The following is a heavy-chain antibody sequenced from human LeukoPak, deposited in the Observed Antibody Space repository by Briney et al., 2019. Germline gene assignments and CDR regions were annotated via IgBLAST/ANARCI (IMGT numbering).Heavy chain of an antibody. V-gene: IGHV3-48*03. CDR3: ARQSGTMVTTRFDY. CDR2: ISSSGYTI. CDR1: GFTFNSYE. Sequence: GGSLRLSCAASGFTFNSYEMNWVRQAPGKGLEWVSYISSSGYTIYYADSVKGRFTISRDNAKNSLYLQMNSLRAEDTAIYYCARQSGTMVTTRFDYWGQGTLVTVSS. J-gene: IGHJ4*02. D-gene: IGHD4-17*01.